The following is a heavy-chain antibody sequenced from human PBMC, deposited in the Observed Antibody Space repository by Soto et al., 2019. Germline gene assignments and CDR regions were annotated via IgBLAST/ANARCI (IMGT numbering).Heavy chain of an antibody. D-gene: IGHD2-15*01. CDR1: GFTVSSKY. CDR2: IQSGGTT. J-gene: IGHJ6*04. Sequence: PGGSLRLSCAASGFTVSSKYMTWVRLAPGKGLEWVSLIQSGGTTYYADSVKGRFTISRDTSENTLHLQMDSLRVEDTAVYYCARDAVLCDGGRCYGIPLDVCGKGTTVTVSS. V-gene: IGHV3-66*01. CDR3: ARDAVLCDGGRCYGIPLDV.